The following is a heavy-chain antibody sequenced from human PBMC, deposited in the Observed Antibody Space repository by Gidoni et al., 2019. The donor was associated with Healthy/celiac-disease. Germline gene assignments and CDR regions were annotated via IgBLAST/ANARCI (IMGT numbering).Heavy chain of an antibody. Sequence: QVQLQESGPGLVTPSETLSLTCTVSGGSIIGYYWSWIRQPPGKGLEWIGDIYDSGSTNYNPSLKSRVTISVNTSKNHFSLKLGAVTAADTAVYYCARGGGLQRFDPWGQGTLVTVSS. V-gene: IGHV4-59*01. D-gene: IGHD3-16*01. CDR2: IYDSGST. CDR1: GGSIIGYY. CDR3: ARGGGLQRFDP. J-gene: IGHJ5*02.